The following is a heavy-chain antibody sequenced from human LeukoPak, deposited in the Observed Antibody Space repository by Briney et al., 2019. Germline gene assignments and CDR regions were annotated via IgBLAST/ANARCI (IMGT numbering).Heavy chain of an antibody. CDR3: ARRAGDNTGGFYFDY. Sequence: GESLKISCKASVFSFTNYWIAWVRQKPGEGLEWMGNIYPGDSDTRYNPSLQGQVTISAGTSIKTAYLQWSSLKAPDTAIYYCARRAGDNTGGFYFDYWGQGSLVTVSS. V-gene: IGHV5-51*01. D-gene: IGHD2-21*02. CDR2: IYPGDSDT. J-gene: IGHJ4*02. CDR1: VFSFTNYW.